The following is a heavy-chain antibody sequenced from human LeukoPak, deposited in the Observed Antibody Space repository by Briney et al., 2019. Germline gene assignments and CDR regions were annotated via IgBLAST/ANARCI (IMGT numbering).Heavy chain of an antibody. Sequence: LSGGSLRLSCAASGFTFSSYAMGWVRQAPGKGLEWVSAISGSGGSTYYADSVKGRFTISRDNSKNTLYLQMNSLRAEDTAVYYCAKGVIAAEFDYWGQGTLVTVSS. J-gene: IGHJ4*02. CDR1: GFTFSSYA. D-gene: IGHD6-13*01. CDR2: ISGSGGST. V-gene: IGHV3-23*01. CDR3: AKGVIAAEFDY.